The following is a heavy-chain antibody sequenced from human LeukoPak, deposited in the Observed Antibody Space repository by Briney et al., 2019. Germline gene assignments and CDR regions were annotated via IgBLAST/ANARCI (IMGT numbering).Heavy chain of an antibody. Sequence: GGSLRLSCAASGFTFDDYAMHWVRQAPGKGLEWASGISWNSGSIGYADSVKGRFTISRDNAKNSLYLQMNSLRAEDTALYYCAKVSGGQFGGAYYFDYWGQGTLVTVSS. J-gene: IGHJ4*02. CDR3: AKVSGGQFGGAYYFDY. CDR2: ISWNSGSI. V-gene: IGHV3-9*01. D-gene: IGHD3-10*01. CDR1: GFTFDDYA.